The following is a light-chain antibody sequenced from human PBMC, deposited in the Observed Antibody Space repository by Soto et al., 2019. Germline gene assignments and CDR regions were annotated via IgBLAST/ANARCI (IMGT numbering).Light chain of an antibody. CDR2: GNS. CDR3: QSYDSSLSGSNV. CDR1: SSNIGAGYD. Sequence: QSVLTQPPSVSGAPGQRVTISCTGSSSNIGAGYDVHWYQQLPGTAPKLLIYGNSNRPSGVPDRFSGSKSRTSASLAITGLQAEDEADYYCQSYDSSLSGSNVFGTGTRSPS. J-gene: IGLJ1*01. V-gene: IGLV1-40*01.